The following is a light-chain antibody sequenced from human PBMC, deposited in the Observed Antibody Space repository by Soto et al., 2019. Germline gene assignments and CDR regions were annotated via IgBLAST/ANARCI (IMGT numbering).Light chain of an antibody. J-gene: IGKJ1*01. V-gene: IGKV1-5*03. CDR1: QGLLYSLDNKSY. CDR2: KAS. Sequence: LAASMGESSTMSCKSSQGLLYSLDNKSYLAWYQQKPGKAPKLLIYKASSLESGVPSRFSGSGSGTEFTLTISSLQPDDFTPYYCQHYTCFSSTFAQGGMV. CDR3: QHYTCFSST.